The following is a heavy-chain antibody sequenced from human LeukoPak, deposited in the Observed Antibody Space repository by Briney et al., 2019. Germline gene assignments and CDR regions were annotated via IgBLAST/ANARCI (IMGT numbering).Heavy chain of an antibody. Sequence: ASGTLSLTCTVSGGSISSSSYYWGWIRQPPGKGLEWIGSIYYSGSTYYNPSLKSRVTISVDTSKNQFSLKLSSVTAADTAVYYCARVIIGITGTYYFDYWGQGTLVTVSS. CDR1: GGSISSSSYY. V-gene: IGHV4-39*01. CDR2: IYYSGST. J-gene: IGHJ4*02. D-gene: IGHD1-20*01. CDR3: ARVIIGITGTYYFDY.